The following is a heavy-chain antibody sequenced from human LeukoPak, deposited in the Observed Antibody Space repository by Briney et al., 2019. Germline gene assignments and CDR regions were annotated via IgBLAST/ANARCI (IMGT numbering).Heavy chain of an antibody. CDR3: AKGGSKDIVVVPAAMAGGRGLVFDY. V-gene: IGHV3-23*01. D-gene: IGHD2-2*01. Sequence: GGSLRLSCAASGFTFSSYAMSWVRQAPGKGLEWVSAISGSGGSTYYADSVKGRFTISRDNSKNTLYLQMNSLRAEDTAVYYCAKGGSKDIVVVPAAMAGGRGLVFDYWGQGTLVTVSS. J-gene: IGHJ4*02. CDR1: GFTFSSYA. CDR2: ISGSGGST.